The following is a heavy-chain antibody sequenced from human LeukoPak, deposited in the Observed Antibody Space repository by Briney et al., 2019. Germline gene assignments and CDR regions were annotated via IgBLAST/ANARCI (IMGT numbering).Heavy chain of an antibody. J-gene: IGHJ4*02. CDR3: ARDGYYYDSSGYYYFDY. Sequence: SETLSFTCTVSGGSISSGGYYWSWIRQHPGKGLEWIGYIYYSGSTYYNPSLKSRVTISVDTSKNQFSLKLSSVTAADTAVYYCARDGYYYDSSGYYYFDYWGQGTLVTVSS. CDR1: GGSISSGGYY. V-gene: IGHV4-31*03. CDR2: IYYSGST. D-gene: IGHD3-22*01.